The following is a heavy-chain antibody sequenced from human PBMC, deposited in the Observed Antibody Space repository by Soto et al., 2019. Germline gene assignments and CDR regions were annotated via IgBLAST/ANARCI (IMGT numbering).Heavy chain of an antibody. CDR2: IYHSGHT. CDR1: GGSINSRYW. CDR3: ARDQNGSGNYYPRYFDY. D-gene: IGHD3-10*01. V-gene: IGHV4-4*02. J-gene: IGHJ4*02. Sequence: SETLSLTCAVSGGSINSRYWWSWVRQSPGKGLEWIAEIYHSGHTNYNPSLQSRVTITVDKSKNQFSLNLSSVTAADTAVYYCARDQNGSGNYYPRYFDYWGQGTLVTVSS.